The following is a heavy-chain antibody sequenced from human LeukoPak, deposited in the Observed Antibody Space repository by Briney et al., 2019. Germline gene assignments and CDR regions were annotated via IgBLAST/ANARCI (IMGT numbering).Heavy chain of an antibody. CDR1: GFTFSSYG. D-gene: IGHD6-6*01. CDR3: AKWVAVEDVGSSFFDY. V-gene: IGHV3-30*02. Sequence: GGSLRLSCAASGFTFSSYGMHWVRQAPGKGLEWVAFIRYDGSNKYYADSVKGRFTISGDNSKNTLYLQMNSLRAEDTAVYYCAKWVAVEDVGSSFFDYWGQGTLVTVSS. CDR2: IRYDGSNK. J-gene: IGHJ4*02.